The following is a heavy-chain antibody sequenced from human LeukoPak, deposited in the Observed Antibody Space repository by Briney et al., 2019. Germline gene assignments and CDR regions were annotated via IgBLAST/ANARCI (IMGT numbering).Heavy chain of an antibody. CDR2: IYHSGST. V-gene: IGHV4-30-2*01. D-gene: IGHD3-22*01. J-gene: IGHJ3*02. CDR3: ATDSSGYLSAFDI. Sequence: SQTLSLTCAVSGGSISSGGYSWSWIRQPPGKGLEWIGYIYHSGSTYYNPSLKSRVTISVDRSKNQFSLKLSSVTAADTAVYYCATDSSGYLSAFDIWGQGTMVTVSS. CDR1: GGSISSGGYS.